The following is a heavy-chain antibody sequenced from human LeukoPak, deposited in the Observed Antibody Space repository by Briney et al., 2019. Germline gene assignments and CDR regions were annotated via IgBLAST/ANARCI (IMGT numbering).Heavy chain of an antibody. Sequence: PGGSLSLSCAAPGFTFSSYGMTWVRQAPGKGLECVSYISSSSSTISYADSAKGRFTNSKNNAKHSLYLQMNSLTAEDTAVYYSARSLVVGATYPYHWGQGTLVTVSS. J-gene: IGHJ5*02. D-gene: IGHD1-26*01. CDR3: ARSLVVGATYPYH. V-gene: IGHV3-48*01. CDR1: GFTFSSYG. CDR2: ISSSSSTI.